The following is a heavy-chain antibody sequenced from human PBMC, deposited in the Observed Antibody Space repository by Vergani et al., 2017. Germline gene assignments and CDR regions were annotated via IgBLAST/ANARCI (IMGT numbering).Heavy chain of an antibody. V-gene: IGHV4-39*01. J-gene: IGHJ4*02. D-gene: IGHD3-22*01. CDR3: ARLPHIEAFNDYDSSGPKEEEYYFDY. CDR2: IYYSGST. CDR1: GGSISSSSYY. Sequence: QLQLQESGPGLVKPSETLSLTCTVSGGSISSSSYYWGWIRQPPGKGLEWIGSIYYSGSTYYNPSLKSRVTISVDTSKNQFSLKLSSVTAADTAVYYCARLPHIEAFNDYDSSGPKEEEYYFDYWGQGTLVTVSS.